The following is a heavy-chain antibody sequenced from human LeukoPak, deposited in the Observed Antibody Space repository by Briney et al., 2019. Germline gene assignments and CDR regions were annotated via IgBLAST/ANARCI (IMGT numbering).Heavy chain of an antibody. CDR3: ARGFFRHRTCDY. D-gene: IGHD3/OR15-3a*01. J-gene: IGHJ4*02. CDR2: INPNSGGT. Sequence: ASVKDSCKASGYTFTGYYMHWVRQAPGQGLEWMGWINPNSGGTNYAQKFQGRVTMTRDTSISTAYMELSRPRSDDTAVYYCARGFFRHRTCDYGGQGTLVTVSS. V-gene: IGHV1-2*02. CDR1: GYTFTGYY.